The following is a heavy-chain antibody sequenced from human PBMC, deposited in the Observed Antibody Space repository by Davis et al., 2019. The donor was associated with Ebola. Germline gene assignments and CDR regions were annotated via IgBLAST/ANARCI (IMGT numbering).Heavy chain of an antibody. J-gene: IGHJ4*02. CDR2: ISSSSSYT. CDR3: ARDLRGYYPGY. Sequence: GESLKISCAASGFTFSDYYMSWIRQAPGKGLEWVSYISSSSSYTNYADSVKGRFTISRDNAKNSLYLQMNSLRAEDTAVYYCARDLRGYYPGYWGQGTLVTVSS. V-gene: IGHV3-11*06. CDR1: GFTFSDYY. D-gene: IGHD3-22*01.